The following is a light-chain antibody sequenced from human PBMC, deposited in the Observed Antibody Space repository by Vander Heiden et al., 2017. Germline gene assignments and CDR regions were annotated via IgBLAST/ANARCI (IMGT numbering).Light chain of an antibody. V-gene: IGKV1-13*02. Sequence: AIQLTQSPSSLSASVGDRVTITCRASQGISSALAWYHQKPGKAPKLLIYDASNLESGVPSRFSGSGSGTDFTLSISSLQPEDFATYYCQHFNSFPITFGQGTRLEI. CDR1: QGISSA. CDR3: QHFNSFPIT. J-gene: IGKJ5*01. CDR2: DAS.